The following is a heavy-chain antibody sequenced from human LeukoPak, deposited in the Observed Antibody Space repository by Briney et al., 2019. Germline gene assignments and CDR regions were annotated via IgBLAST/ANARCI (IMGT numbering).Heavy chain of an antibody. CDR3: ARDDGPVTYDTMGD. D-gene: IGHD4-17*01. CDR1: GFTFSSYA. Sequence: GGSLRLSCAASGFTFSSYAMHWVRQAPGKGLEWVAVISYDGSNKYYADSVKGRFTISRDNSKTTLFLQMNSLRTEDTAVYYCARDDGPVTYDTMGDWGQGTLVTVSS. V-gene: IGHV3-30-3*01. J-gene: IGHJ4*02. CDR2: ISYDGSNK.